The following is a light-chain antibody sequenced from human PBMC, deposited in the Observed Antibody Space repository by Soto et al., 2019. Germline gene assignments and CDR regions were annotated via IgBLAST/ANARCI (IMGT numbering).Light chain of an antibody. J-gene: IGKJ4*01. Sequence: EIVLTQSPATLSLSPGERATLSCRASQSVDSYLTWYPQRPCQAPRLLIYDVSKRATGIPVRFSGSGSGTDFTLTISSLEPEDVAIYYCQQRRNWPLTFGGGTKVEIK. CDR1: QSVDSY. CDR3: QQRRNWPLT. CDR2: DVS. V-gene: IGKV3-11*01.